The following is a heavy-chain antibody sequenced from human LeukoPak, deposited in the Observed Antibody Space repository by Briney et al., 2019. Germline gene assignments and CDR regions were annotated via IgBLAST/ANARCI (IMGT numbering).Heavy chain of an antibody. CDR3: TIINHPDGRVY. CDR2: IYAGNSDA. CDR1: GYPFTTSW. D-gene: IGHD5-24*01. V-gene: IGHV5-51*01. J-gene: IGHJ4*02. Sequence: GESLKISCQGFGYPFTTSWIGWVRQLPGKGLEWTAIIYAGNSDAKYSPSFQGQVSISTDRSISTAYLHWSSLKASDTAIYYCTIINHPDGRVYWGQGTLVTVSS.